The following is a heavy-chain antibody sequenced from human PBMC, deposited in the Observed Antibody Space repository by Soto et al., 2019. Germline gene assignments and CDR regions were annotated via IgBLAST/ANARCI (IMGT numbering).Heavy chain of an antibody. Sequence: PGGSLRFSCAASGFTFSSYAMSWVRQAPGKGLEWVSAISGSGGTTYHADSVKGRFTISRDNSKNTLYLQMNSLRAEDTAVYYCAKEGPQFSSGWYHFNYWGQGTLVTVSS. CDR2: ISGSGGTT. D-gene: IGHD6-19*01. CDR3: AKEGPQFSSGWYHFNY. CDR1: GFTFSSYA. V-gene: IGHV3-23*01. J-gene: IGHJ4*02.